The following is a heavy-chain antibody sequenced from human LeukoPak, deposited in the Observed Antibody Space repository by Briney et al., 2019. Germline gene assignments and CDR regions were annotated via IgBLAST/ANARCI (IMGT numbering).Heavy chain of an antibody. V-gene: IGHV5-51*01. J-gene: IGHJ5*02. D-gene: IGHD2-2*01. CDR2: IYPGDSDT. CDR3: ARHVSVVVPADGWFDP. CDR1: GSSFANYW. Sequence: GGSLEISCKASGSSFANYWIAGVRRLPGKGLGCMGIIYPGDSDTRYSTSCQGQVTISVDNSISPAYLQWSSLKASDTAMYYCARHVSVVVPADGWFDPWGQGTLVTVSS.